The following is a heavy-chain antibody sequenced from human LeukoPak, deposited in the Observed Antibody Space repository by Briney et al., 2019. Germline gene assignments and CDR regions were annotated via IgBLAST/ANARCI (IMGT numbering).Heavy chain of an antibody. CDR1: GLTFNRYD. J-gene: IGHJ5*02. CDR3: ARSRMVNMNCFDP. D-gene: IGHD5-18*01. CDR2: ITGSGGST. V-gene: IGHV3-23*01. Sequence: GGPQRLSCAASGLTFNRYDVRWAPHAPGEGLECVSAITGSGGSTHYAHSVRGRHPIHRQHHRNTLNLQLNSLGVEDTAIYYCARSRMVNMNCFDPWGQGTLVTVSS.